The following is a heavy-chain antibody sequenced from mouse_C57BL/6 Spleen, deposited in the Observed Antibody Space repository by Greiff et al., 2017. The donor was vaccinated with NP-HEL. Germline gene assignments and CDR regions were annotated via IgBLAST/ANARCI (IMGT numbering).Heavy chain of an antibody. CDR1: GFTFSSYT. CDR3: ARDYYGSSPAWFAY. J-gene: IGHJ3*01. V-gene: IGHV5-9*01. D-gene: IGHD1-1*01. CDR2: ISGGGGNT. Sequence: EVKLVESGGGLVKPGGSLKLSCAASGFTFSSYTMSWVRQTPEKRLEWVATISGGGGNTYYPDSVKGRFTISRDNAKNTLYLQMSSLRSEDTALYYCARDYYGSSPAWFAYWGQGTLVTVSA.